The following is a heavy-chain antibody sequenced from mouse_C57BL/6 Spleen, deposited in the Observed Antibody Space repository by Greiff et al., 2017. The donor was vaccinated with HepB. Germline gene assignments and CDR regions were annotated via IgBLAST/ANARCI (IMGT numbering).Heavy chain of an antibody. CDR1: GYSFTGYY. CDR3: ARELLLRSSEEYFDG. Sequence: EVQLQQSGPELVKPGASVKISCKVSGYSFTGYYMNWVKQSPEKSLEWIGEINPSTGGTTYNQKFKAKATLTVDKSSSTAYMQLKSLTAEDSAVYYCARELLLRSSEEYFDGWGTGTTVTVSS. V-gene: IGHV1-42*01. J-gene: IGHJ1*03. CDR2: INPSTGGT. D-gene: IGHD1-1*01.